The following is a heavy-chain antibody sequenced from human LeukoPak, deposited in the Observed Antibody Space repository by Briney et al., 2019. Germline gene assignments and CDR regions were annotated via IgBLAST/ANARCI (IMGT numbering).Heavy chain of an antibody. CDR3: AKDRHGDYTSDY. V-gene: IGHV3-30*02. CDR2: TPYHGVSR. Sequence: PGGSLRLSCAASGFIFGSYGMHWVRQAPDEGVEWVAFTPYHGVSRYYTESVKGRFTISRDNSKSTLYLQMNSLRIEDTAVYYCAKDRHGDYTSDYWGQGTLVIVSS. D-gene: IGHD4-17*01. CDR1: GFIFGSYG. J-gene: IGHJ4*02.